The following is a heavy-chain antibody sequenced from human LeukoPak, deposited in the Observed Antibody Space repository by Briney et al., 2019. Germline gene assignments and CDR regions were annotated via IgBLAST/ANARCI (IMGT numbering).Heavy chain of an antibody. CDR3: ARQPPDTASFDY. V-gene: IGHV4-59*01. D-gene: IGHD3-22*01. CDR1: GGSISSNY. J-gene: IGHJ4*02. Sequence: LETLSLTCTVSGGSISSNYWSWIRQPPGKGLEWIGYIYYTGGTNYNPALKSRVTISVDMSKNQVSLKLSSVTAADTAVYFCARQPPDTASFDYWGQGTLVTVSS. CDR2: IYYTGGT.